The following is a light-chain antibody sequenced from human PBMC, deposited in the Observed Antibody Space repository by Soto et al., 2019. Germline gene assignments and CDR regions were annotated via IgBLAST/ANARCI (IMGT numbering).Light chain of an antibody. CDR3: QQRSNWLT. CDR2: DAS. V-gene: IGKV3-11*01. CDR1: QSVSSY. J-gene: IGKJ4*01. Sequence: EIVLTQSPATLSLSPGERATLSCRASQSVSSYLAWYQQKPGQAPRLLIYDASNRATGIPARFSGSGSGTLFTLTISSLDSEDFSFYYCQQRSNWLTFGGGTKVEIK.